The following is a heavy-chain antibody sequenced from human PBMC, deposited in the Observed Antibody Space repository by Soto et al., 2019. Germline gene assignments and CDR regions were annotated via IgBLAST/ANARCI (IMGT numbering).Heavy chain of an antibody. CDR3: TRDPDGGFDY. J-gene: IGHJ4*02. Sequence: GGSLRLSCAASGFTFSSYGMHWVRQAPGKGLEWVAVISYDGRNKYYADSVKGRFTISRDNAKNSLYLQMNSLRAGDTAVYYCTRDPDGGFDYWGQGTLVTVSS. CDR2: ISYDGRNK. CDR1: GFTFSSYG. V-gene: IGHV3-30*03.